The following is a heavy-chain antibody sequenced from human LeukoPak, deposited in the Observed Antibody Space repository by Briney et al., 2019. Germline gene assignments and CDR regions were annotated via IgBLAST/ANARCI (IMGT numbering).Heavy chain of an antibody. CDR1: GFTFSSYG. Sequence: PGGSLRLSCAASGFTFSSYGMHWVRQAPGKGLEWVAFIRYDGSNKYYADSVKGRFTISRDNSKNTLYLQMNSLRAEDTAVYYCARVGIQLWLPYFDYWGQGTLVTVSS. J-gene: IGHJ4*02. CDR3: ARVGIQLWLPYFDY. D-gene: IGHD5-18*01. CDR2: IRYDGSNK. V-gene: IGHV3-30*02.